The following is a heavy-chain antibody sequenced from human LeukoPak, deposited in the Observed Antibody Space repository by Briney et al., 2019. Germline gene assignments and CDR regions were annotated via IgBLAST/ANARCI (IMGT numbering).Heavy chain of an antibody. Sequence: GGSLRLSCVVSGFTFRSYEMNWVRQAPGKGLEWVSYISSSGSTIKYTDSVKGRFTISRDNAKNSLYLQMNGLRAEDTAVYYCARANTMDVWGQGTTVTV. V-gene: IGHV3-48*03. J-gene: IGHJ6*02. CDR1: GFTFRSYE. CDR2: ISSSGSTI. CDR3: ARANTMDV.